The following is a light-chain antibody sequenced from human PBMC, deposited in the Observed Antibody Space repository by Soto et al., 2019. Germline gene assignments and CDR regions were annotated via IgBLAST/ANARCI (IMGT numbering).Light chain of an antibody. CDR3: SSYTGSSTYVI. Sequence: QSALTQPASVSGSPGQSITISCTGTNSDVGGYTSVSWYQQHPGKAPKLMIYEVSNWPSGVSNRFSGSKSGNTASLTISGLQAEDEADYYCSSYTGSSTYVIFGGGTKVTVL. V-gene: IGLV2-14*01. CDR2: EVS. CDR1: NSDVGGYTS. J-gene: IGLJ2*01.